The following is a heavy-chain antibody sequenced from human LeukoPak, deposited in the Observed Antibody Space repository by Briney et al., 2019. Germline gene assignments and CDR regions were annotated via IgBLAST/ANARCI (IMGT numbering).Heavy chain of an antibody. Sequence: QTLSLTCAVSGGSXSRGGYCWSWVRQPRGKGLEWIVYIYHSGSTYYNPSRKSRITISVDRSKNHFSLNLSSVTAADTAVYYCARGSGRGGYYYPSSYYYYGMHVWGQGTTVTVSS. CDR3: ARGSGRGGYYYPSSYYYYGMHV. D-gene: IGHD3-22*01. CDR2: IYHSGST. V-gene: IGHV4-30-2*01. J-gene: IGHJ6*02. CDR1: GGSXSRGGYC.